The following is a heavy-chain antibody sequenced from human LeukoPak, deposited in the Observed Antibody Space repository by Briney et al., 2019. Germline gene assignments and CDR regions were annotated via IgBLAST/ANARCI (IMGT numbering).Heavy chain of an antibody. CDR2: IIPIFGTA. CDR3: ARRGGDRYCSSTSCSYHYYYGMDV. Sequence: SVKVSCKASGGTFISYAISWVRQAPGQGLEWMGGIIPIFGTANYAQKFQGRVTITADESTSTAYMELSSLRSEDTAVYYCARRGGDRYCSSTSCSYHYYYGMDVWGQGTTVTVSS. J-gene: IGHJ6*02. CDR1: GGTFISYA. D-gene: IGHD2-2*01. V-gene: IGHV1-69*13.